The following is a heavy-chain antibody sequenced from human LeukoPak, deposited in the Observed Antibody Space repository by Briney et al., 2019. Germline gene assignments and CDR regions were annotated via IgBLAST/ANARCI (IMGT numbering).Heavy chain of an antibody. CDR2: IFYSGST. Sequence: PSETLSLTCTVSGGSISSSTYYWGWIRQPPGKGLEWIGNIFYSGSTYYSPSLRSRVTISLDTSRNQFSLKLNSVTAADTAVYYCARGRVADRVAAADYWGQGTLVTVSS. CDR1: GGSISSSTYY. CDR3: ARGRVADRVAAADY. J-gene: IGHJ4*02. D-gene: IGHD2-2*01. V-gene: IGHV4-39*07.